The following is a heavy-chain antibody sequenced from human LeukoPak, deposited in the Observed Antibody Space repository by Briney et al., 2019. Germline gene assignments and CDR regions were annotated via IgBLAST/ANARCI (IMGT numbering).Heavy chain of an antibody. CDR3: ARQSDYNILTGYSSGHYYDY. Sequence: GESLKISFEASGYSFTDYWIGWVRQMPGKGLEWMGIIYPGDSDARYSPSFQGQVTISADKSSRTAYLQWNSLQAADTAIYYCARQSDYNILTGYSSGHYYDYWGQGTLVTVSS. J-gene: IGHJ4*02. CDR1: GYSFTDYW. CDR2: IYPGDSDA. D-gene: IGHD3-9*01. V-gene: IGHV5-51*01.